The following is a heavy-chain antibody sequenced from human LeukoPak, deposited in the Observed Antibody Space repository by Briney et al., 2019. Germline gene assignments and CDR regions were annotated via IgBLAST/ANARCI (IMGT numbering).Heavy chain of an antibody. CDR1: GFTFSSYS. CDR3: ARDRIGYSSSLFDY. Sequence: GGSLRLSCAASGFTFSSYSMNWVRQAPGKGLEWVSYISSSSSTIYYADSVKGRFTISRDNAKNSLYLQMNSLRAEDTTVYYCARDRIGYSSSLFDYWGQGTLVTVSS. D-gene: IGHD6-6*01. CDR2: ISSSSSTI. V-gene: IGHV3-48*01. J-gene: IGHJ4*02.